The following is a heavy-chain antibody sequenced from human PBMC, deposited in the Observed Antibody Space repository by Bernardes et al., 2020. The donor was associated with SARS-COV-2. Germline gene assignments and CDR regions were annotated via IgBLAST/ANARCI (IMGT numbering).Heavy chain of an antibody. Sequence: GGSLRLSCAASGFTFSSYSMNWVRQAPGKGLEWVSCISGSSAIYYADSVKGRFTISRDNAKNSLYLQMNSLRAEDTAVYYCARVSTYGPTYYYYYYGMDVWGQGTTVTVSS. CDR2: ISGSSAI. CDR3: ARVSTYGPTYYYYYYGMDV. V-gene: IGHV3-48*01. CDR1: GFTFSSYS. D-gene: IGHD2-8*01. J-gene: IGHJ6*02.